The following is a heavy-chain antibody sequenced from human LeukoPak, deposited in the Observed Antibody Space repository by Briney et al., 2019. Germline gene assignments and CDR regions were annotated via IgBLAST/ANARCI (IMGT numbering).Heavy chain of an antibody. D-gene: IGHD3-9*01. Sequence: GGSLRLSCAASGFTFSSYSMNWVRQAPGKGLEWVANIREDGSKKTYVDSVKGRFTISRDNAKNSLYLQMNSLRAEDTAVYYCARDPQGRTFDRNFRYWGQGTLVTVSS. CDR3: ARDPQGRTFDRNFRY. V-gene: IGHV3-7*01. CDR2: IREDGSKK. J-gene: IGHJ4*02. CDR1: GFTFSSYS.